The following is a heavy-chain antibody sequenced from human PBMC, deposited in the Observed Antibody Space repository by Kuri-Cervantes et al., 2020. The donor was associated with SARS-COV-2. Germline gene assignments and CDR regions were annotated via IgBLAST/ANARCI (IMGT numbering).Heavy chain of an antibody. CDR2: ISGSSSFT. CDR3: AKGRILHLTMVTASSNFDS. D-gene: IGHD4-17*01. V-gene: IGHV3-11*06. J-gene: IGHJ4*02. CDR1: GFSFTDYY. Sequence: GESLKISCETSGFSFTDYYVSWIRQIPGGGLEWLSFISGSSSFTNSADSVKGRFTISKDNSKTTLYLQMNSLKIEDTAVYSCAKGRILHLTMVTASSNFDSWGRGTLVTVSS.